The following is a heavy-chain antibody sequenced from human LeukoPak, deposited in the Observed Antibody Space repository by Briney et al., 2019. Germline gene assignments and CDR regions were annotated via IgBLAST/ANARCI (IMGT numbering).Heavy chain of an antibody. CDR2: ISPNSGGT. CDR3: AKNRAGDYADY. Sequence: ASVKVSCKASGYTFTDYYVHWVRQAPGQGLEWMGRISPNSGGTNYAQKFRGRLTVTRDTSISTAYMELGSLRSDDTAVYYCAKNRAGDYADYWGQGTLVTVSS. V-gene: IGHV1-2*06. CDR1: GYTFTDYY. D-gene: IGHD4-17*01. J-gene: IGHJ4*02.